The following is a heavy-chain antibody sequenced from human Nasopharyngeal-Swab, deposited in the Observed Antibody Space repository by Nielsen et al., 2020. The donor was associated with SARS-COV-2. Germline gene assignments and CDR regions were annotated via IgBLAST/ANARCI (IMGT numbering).Heavy chain of an antibody. Sequence: SETLSLTCKVAGGSISSYYWSWIRQPPGKGLEWIGYISYSGNTYYNPSLNSRVTISVDTSKNQFSLRVNFVTAADTAVYYCARHSGEYHYGLDVWGQGTTVTVS. J-gene: IGHJ6*02. V-gene: IGHV4-59*08. CDR1: GGSISSYY. D-gene: IGHD1-1*01. CDR3: ARHSGEYHYGLDV. CDR2: ISYSGNT.